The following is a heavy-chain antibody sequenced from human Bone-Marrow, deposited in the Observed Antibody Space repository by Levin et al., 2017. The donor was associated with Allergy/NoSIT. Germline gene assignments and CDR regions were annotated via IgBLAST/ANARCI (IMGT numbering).Heavy chain of an antibody. CDR3: ARLPPRRDGYNSHYYYGMDV. Sequence: GGSLRLSCAASGFTFSSYAMHWVRQAPGKGLEWVAVISYDGSNKYYADSVKGRFTISRDNSKNTLYLQMNSLRAEDTAVYYCARLPPRRDGYNSHYYYGMDVWGQGTTVTVSS. CDR2: ISYDGSNK. V-gene: IGHV3-30*04. J-gene: IGHJ6*02. CDR1: GFTFSSYA. D-gene: IGHD5-24*01.